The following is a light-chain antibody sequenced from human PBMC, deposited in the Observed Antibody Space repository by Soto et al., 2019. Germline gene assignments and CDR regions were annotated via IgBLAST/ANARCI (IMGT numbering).Light chain of an antibody. CDR2: EGS. J-gene: IGLJ3*02. Sequence: QSALTQPASVSRSRGQSITISCTGTSSDVGSYNLVCWYQQHPGKAPKVMIYEGSKRPSGVSNRFSGSKSGNTASLTISGLQAEDEADYYCCSYAGSSTLVFGGGTKLTVL. V-gene: IGLV2-23*01. CDR3: CSYAGSSTLV. CDR1: SSDVGSYNL.